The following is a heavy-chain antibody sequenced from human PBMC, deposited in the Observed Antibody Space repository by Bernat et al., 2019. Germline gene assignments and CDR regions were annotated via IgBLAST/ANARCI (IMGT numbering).Heavy chain of an antibody. CDR1: GFTFSSYS. CDR3: AGRTGYSRGPTGY. CDR2: ISGSGGRT. J-gene: IGHJ4*02. D-gene: IGHD6-19*01. V-gene: IGHV3-23*04. Sequence: EVQLVESGGGLVQPGGSLRLSCAASGFTFSSYSMSWVRQAPGKGLEWVSDISGSGGRTYYADSVKGRFTISRDNSKNTLYLQMNSLRAEDTAVYYCAGRTGYSRGPTGYWGQGTLVTVSS.